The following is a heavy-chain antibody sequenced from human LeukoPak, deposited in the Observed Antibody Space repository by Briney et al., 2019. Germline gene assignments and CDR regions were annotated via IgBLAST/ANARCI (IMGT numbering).Heavy chain of an antibody. J-gene: IGHJ4*01. V-gene: IGHV3-23*01. CDR2: INASGGST. CDR3: AKPSGSGVDY. CDR1: GFTFSGYA. D-gene: IGHD1-26*01. Sequence: PGGSLRLSCAASGFTFSGYAMNWVRQAPGKGLEWLSSINASGGSTYYADSVKGRFTISRDNSKDTLYLQMNSVRSEDTALYYCAKPSGSGVDYWGQGTRVTVSS.